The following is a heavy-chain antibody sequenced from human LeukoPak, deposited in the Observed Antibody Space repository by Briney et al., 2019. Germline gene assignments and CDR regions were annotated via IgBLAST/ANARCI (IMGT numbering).Heavy chain of an antibody. V-gene: IGHV3-69-1*01. J-gene: IGHJ4*02. CDR3: ALDYGEFDY. CDR1: GFTVSTNY. Sequence: GGSLRLSCAASGFTVSTNYMNWVRQAPGKGLEWVSSISSSSYIYYADSVKGRFTISRDNAKNSLYLQMNSLRAEDTAVYYCALDYGEFDYWGQGTLVTVSS. D-gene: IGHD4-17*01. CDR2: ISSSSYI.